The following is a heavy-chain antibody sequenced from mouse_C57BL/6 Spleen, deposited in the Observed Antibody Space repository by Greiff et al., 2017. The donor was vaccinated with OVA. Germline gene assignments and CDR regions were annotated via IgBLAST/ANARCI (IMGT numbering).Heavy chain of an antibody. Sequence: EVQLVESGGDLVKPGGSLKLSCAASGFTFSSYGMSWVRQTPDKRLEWVANISSGGSYTYYPDSVKGRFTISRDNAKNTLYLQMSSLKSEDTAMYYCARRGLLFYAMDYWGQGTSVTVSS. CDR2: ISSGGSYT. CDR3: ARRGLLFYAMDY. CDR1: GFTFSSYG. D-gene: IGHD1-1*02. J-gene: IGHJ4*01. V-gene: IGHV5-6*01.